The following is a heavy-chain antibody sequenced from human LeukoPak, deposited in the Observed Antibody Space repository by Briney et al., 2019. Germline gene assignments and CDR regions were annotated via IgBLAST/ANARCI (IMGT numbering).Heavy chain of an antibody. V-gene: IGHV4-59*01. CDR2: MYYSGNT. Sequence: PSETLSLTCTVSVDSISGYYWSWIREPPGKGLEWIGYMYYSGNTNYNPSLKSRLTTSLDTSKNQFSLKLSSVTAADTAVYYCARGKYYFDYWGQGTLVTVSS. CDR3: ARGKYYFDY. CDR1: VDSISGYY. J-gene: IGHJ4*02.